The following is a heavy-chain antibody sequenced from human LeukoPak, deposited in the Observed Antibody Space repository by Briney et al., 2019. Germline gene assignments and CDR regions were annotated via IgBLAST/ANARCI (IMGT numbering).Heavy chain of an antibody. V-gene: IGHV4-61*02. D-gene: IGHD4-17*01. J-gene: IGHJ4*02. CDR2: IYTSGST. CDR1: GGSTSSGSYY. Sequence: SETLSLTCTVSGGSTSSGSYYWSWIRQPAGKGLEWIGRIYTSGSTNYNPSLKSRVTISVDTSKNQFSLKLSSVTAADTAVYYCAREPGYGDYPFDYWGQGTLVTVSS. CDR3: AREPGYGDYPFDY.